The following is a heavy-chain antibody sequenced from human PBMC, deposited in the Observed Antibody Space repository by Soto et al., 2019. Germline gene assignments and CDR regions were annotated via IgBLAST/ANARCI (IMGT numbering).Heavy chain of an antibody. CDR3: ARGSIVATIPDY. J-gene: IGHJ4*02. Sequence: SETLSLTCAVSGGSISSGGYSWSWIRQPPGKGLEWIGYIYHSGSTYYNPSLKSRVTISVDRSKNQFSLKLSSVTAADTAVYYCARGSIVATIPDYWGQGTLVTVSS. CDR1: GGSISSGGYS. V-gene: IGHV4-30-2*01. CDR2: IYHSGST. D-gene: IGHD5-12*01.